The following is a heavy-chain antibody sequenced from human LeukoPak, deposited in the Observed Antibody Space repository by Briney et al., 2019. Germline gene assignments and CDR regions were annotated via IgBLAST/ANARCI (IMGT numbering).Heavy chain of an antibody. Sequence: GASVKVSCKASGYTFTDYYMHWVRQAPRQGLEWMGWINPYSGGTNYEQKFQGRVTMTRDTTISTAYMEVSRVRSDDTAMYYCARGSSTRVYYYDYMDVWGKGTTVTVSS. CDR2: INPYSGGT. V-gene: IGHV1-2*02. D-gene: IGHD6-6*01. CDR1: GYTFTDYY. J-gene: IGHJ6*03. CDR3: ARGSSTRVYYYDYMDV.